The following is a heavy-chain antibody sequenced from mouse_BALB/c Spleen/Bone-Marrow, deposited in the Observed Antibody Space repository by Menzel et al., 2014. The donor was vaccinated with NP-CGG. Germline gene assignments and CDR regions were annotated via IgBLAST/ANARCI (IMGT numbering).Heavy chain of an antibody. D-gene: IGHD2-1*01. CDR1: GYTFTSYW. J-gene: IGHJ2*01. V-gene: IGHV1-7*01. Sequence: VQLQPSGAELAKPGASVKMSCKAYGYTFTSYWMHWVKQRPGQGLEWIGYINPSTGYTEYNQKFKDKATLTVDKSSSTAYMQLSSPTSEDSAVYYCVKDGNSVYCWVQGTTLTVSS. CDR2: INPSTGYT. CDR3: VKDGNSVYC.